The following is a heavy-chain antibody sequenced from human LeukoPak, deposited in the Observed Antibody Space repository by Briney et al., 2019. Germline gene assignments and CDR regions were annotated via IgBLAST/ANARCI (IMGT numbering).Heavy chain of an antibody. CDR1: GFTFSNAW. D-gene: IGHD5-12*01. Sequence: PGGSLRLSCAASGFTFSNAWMSWVRQAPGKGLEWVGRIKSKTDGGTTDYAAPVKGRFTISRDDSKNTLYLQMNSLKTEDTAVYYCTTDRAGYSGYDRRVDYWGQGTLVTVSS. V-gene: IGHV3-15*01. J-gene: IGHJ4*02. CDR2: IKSKTDGGTT. CDR3: TTDRAGYSGYDRRVDY.